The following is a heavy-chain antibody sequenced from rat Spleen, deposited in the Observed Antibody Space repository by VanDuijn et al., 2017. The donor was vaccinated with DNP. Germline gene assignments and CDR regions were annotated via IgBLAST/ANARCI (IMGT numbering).Heavy chain of an antibody. CDR3: ARDDWEQDY. V-gene: IGHV5S11*01. D-gene: IGHD5-1*01. Sequence: EVQLVESGGGLVQPGRSLTLSCAVSGFTFSNHGMAWVRQAPTKSLEWVASISTGGGITYYRDSVKGRFTISRDDAKSTLYLQMDSLRSEETATYFCARDDWEQDYWGQGVMVTVSS. J-gene: IGHJ2*01. CDR1: GFTFSNHG. CDR2: ISTGGGIT.